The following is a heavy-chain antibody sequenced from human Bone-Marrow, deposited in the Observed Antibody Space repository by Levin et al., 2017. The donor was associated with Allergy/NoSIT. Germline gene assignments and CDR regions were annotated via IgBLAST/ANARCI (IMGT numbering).Heavy chain of an antibody. V-gene: IGHV1-2*02. CDR3: ARGGASSNDY. CDR2: IDPTHGGT. Sequence: PGGSLRLSCSVSGYTFSDYYIHWIRKTPGQGLEWIGWIDPTHGGTQFSEKFHDRLGLTRNSSINTAYMELGKLRSGDTALYYCARGGASSNDYWGRGTLVTVSS. J-gene: IGHJ4*02. D-gene: IGHD6-13*01. CDR1: GYTFSDYY.